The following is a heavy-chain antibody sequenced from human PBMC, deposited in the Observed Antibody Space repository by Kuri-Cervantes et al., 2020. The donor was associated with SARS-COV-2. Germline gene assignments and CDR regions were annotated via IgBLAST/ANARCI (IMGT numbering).Heavy chain of an antibody. V-gene: IGHV3-73*01. Sequence: GGSLRLSCEVSGFRFSASAIHWDRQGSGKGLEWVGRVRGKANNYATAYAASVKGRFTISRDDSKNMAYLQMNSLKTEDTAVYYCTTLIDYWGQGALVTVSS. J-gene: IGHJ4*02. CDR3: TTLIDY. CDR2: VRGKANNYAT. CDR1: GFRFSASA.